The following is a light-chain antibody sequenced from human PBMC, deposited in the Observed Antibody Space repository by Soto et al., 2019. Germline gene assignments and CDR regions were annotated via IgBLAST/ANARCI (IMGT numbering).Light chain of an antibody. Sequence: QSALTQPASVSGSPGQSITISCTGTSSDVGGYNYVSWYQQHPGKAPKLMIYAVSYRPSGVSNRFSGSKSGNTASLTISGLQIEVEVDYICSSYTSSSTVVFGGGTKLTVL. J-gene: IGLJ2*01. CDR2: AVS. V-gene: IGLV2-14*03. CDR1: SSDVGGYNY. CDR3: SSYTSSSTVV.